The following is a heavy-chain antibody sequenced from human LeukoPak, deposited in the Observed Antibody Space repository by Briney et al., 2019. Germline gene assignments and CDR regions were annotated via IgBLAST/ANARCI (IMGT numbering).Heavy chain of an antibody. Sequence: GASVKVSCKASGYTFTGYYMHWVRQAPGQGLEWMGWINPNSGGTNYAQKFQGRVTMTRDTSISTAYLQWSSLKASDTAMYYCARRSLAGFFDYWGQGTLVTVSS. CDR1: GYTFTGYY. D-gene: IGHD6-19*01. CDR2: INPNSGGT. J-gene: IGHJ4*02. CDR3: ARRSLAGFFDY. V-gene: IGHV1-2*02.